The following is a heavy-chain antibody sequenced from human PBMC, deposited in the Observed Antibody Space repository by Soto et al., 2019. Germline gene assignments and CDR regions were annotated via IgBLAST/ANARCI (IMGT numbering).Heavy chain of an antibody. Sequence: GGSLRLSCAASGFTFSSYGMHWVRQAPGKGLEWVSAISGSGGSTYYADSVKGRFTISRDNSKNTLYLQMNSLRAEDTAVYYCASMELSYSSGWYDYWGQGTLVTVSS. J-gene: IGHJ4*02. CDR3: ASMELSYSSGWYDY. CDR2: ISGSGGST. CDR1: GFTFSSYG. D-gene: IGHD6-19*01. V-gene: IGHV3-23*01.